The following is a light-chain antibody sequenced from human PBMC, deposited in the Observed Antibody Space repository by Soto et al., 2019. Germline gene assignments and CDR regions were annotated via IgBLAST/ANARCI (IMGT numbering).Light chain of an antibody. CDR3: ETWDSNTRV. CDR2: LEGAGSY. CDR1: SRHSSYI. V-gene: IGLV4-60*03. Sequence: QAVVTQSSSASASLGSSVKLTCTLSSRHSSYIIAWHQQQPGKAPRYLMKLEGAGSYNKGSGVPDRFSGSSSGADRYLTIFNLQSEDEADYYCETWDSNTRVFGGGTQLTVL. J-gene: IGLJ3*02.